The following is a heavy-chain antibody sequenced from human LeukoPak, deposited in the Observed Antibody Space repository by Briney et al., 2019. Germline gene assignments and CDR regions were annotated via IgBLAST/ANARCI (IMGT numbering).Heavy chain of an antibody. V-gene: IGHV3-74*01. J-gene: IGHJ4*02. CDR1: GFTFSRYW. Sequence: GESLRLSCAASGFTFSRYWIHWVRQAPGKGLEWVSRINPDGSTTTYADSVKGRFTISRDNSKNTLYLQMNSLRAEDTAVYYCAKDRDSSWYFDYWGQGTLVTVSS. CDR3: AKDRDSSWYFDY. D-gene: IGHD6-13*01. CDR2: INPDGSTT.